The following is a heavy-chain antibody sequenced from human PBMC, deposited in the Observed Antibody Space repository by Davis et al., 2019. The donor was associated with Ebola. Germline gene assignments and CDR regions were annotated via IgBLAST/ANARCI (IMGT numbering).Heavy chain of an antibody. CDR3: ARDFDGGNNYFDY. Sequence: SAMVSCKTSAGSFSSHPTSWVRQAPRQGLEWVGGIIPIFDTPHYAQKFQGRITITADASTSTAYMELSSLRSEDTATDFCARDFDGGNNYFDYWGPGTPVTVSS. CDR1: AGSFSSHP. D-gene: IGHD3-9*01. V-gene: IGHV1-69*13. CDR2: IIPIFDTP. J-gene: IGHJ4*02.